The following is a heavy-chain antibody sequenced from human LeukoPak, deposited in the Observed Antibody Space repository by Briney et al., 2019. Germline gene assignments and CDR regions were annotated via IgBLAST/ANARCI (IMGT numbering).Heavy chain of an antibody. J-gene: IGHJ4*02. CDR1: GYSISRGYY. Sequence: PSETLSLTCAVSGYSISRGYYWGWIRQPPGEGLEWIGRIHHSGKAYHNPALRSRVTISLDTSKNQLSVNLISVTAADTALYYCAREWYCSSTRCHYYFEYWGQGTLVTVSS. CDR2: IHHSGKA. V-gene: IGHV4-38-2*02. D-gene: IGHD2-2*01. CDR3: AREWYCSSTRCHYYFEY.